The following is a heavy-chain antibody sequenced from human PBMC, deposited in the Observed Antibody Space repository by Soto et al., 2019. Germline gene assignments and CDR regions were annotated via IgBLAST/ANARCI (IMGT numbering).Heavy chain of an antibody. V-gene: IGHV4-59*01. CDR2: VYYNGSA. CDR1: GGSLSTYL. Sequence: QVQLEESGPGLVKPSETPSINCIVSGGSLSTYLWSWIRQPPGKGLEWIGAVYYNGSANYNPSLKSRVSISVDTSKNHLSLTLRSATAADTAVYYCARSFFPWGRGTLVTVSS. J-gene: IGHJ5*02. CDR3: ARSFFP.